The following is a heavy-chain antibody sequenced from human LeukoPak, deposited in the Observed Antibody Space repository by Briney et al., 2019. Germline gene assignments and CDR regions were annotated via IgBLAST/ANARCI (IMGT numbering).Heavy chain of an antibody. J-gene: IGHJ3*02. Sequence: GASVKVSCKASGYTFTSYYINWVRQATGQGLEWMGWMNPNSGNTGYAQKFQGRDTMTRNTSISTAYMELSSLRSEDTAVYYCARLRRDGYKYAFDIWGQGTMVTVSS. CDR1: GYTFTSYY. V-gene: IGHV1-8*01. D-gene: IGHD5-24*01. CDR3: ARLRRDGYKYAFDI. CDR2: MNPNSGNT.